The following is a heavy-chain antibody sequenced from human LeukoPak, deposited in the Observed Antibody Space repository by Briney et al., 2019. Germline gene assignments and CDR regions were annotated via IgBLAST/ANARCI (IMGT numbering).Heavy chain of an antibody. Sequence: PGGSLRLSCTASGFSFRDNAMTWVSQAPGKGLEWLGFIRSKGYGGTTEYAASVKGRFSISRDDSKSIAYLQMNSLKTADTAVYYCTTPSSGGSGYYHYYYMDVWGRGTTVTVSS. D-gene: IGHD6-25*01. V-gene: IGHV3-49*04. CDR2: IRSKGYGGTT. CDR1: GFSFRDNA. J-gene: IGHJ6*03. CDR3: TTPSSGGSGYYHYYYMDV.